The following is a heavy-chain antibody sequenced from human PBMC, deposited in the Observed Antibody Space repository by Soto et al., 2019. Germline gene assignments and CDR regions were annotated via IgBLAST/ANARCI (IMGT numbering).Heavy chain of an antibody. J-gene: IGHJ4*02. D-gene: IGHD3-22*01. CDR3: AKWKYYDSSGYYQNFDY. V-gene: IGHV3-23*01. Sequence: PGGSLRLSCAASGFTFSSHAMSWVRQAPGKGLEWVSAISGSGGSTYYADSVKGRFTISRDNSKNTLYLQMNSLRAEDTAVYYCAKWKYYDSSGYYQNFDYWGQGTLVTVSS. CDR1: GFTFSSHA. CDR2: ISGSGGST.